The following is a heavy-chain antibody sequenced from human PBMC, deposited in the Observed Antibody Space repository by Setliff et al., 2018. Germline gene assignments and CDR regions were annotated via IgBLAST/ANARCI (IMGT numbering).Heavy chain of an antibody. D-gene: IGHD1-1*01. CDR3: ARLGRERSTFAWLDA. J-gene: IGHJ5*02. V-gene: IGHV5-10-1*01. CDR2: IDPGDSYA. Sequence: PGESLKISCQASGYNFANHWIAWVCLMPGKGLEYMGRIDPGDSYADYSPSSEGLVTISADKSRTTVYLQWTSLRASDTALYLCARLGRERSTFAWLDAWGQGTQVTVSS. CDR1: GYNFANHW.